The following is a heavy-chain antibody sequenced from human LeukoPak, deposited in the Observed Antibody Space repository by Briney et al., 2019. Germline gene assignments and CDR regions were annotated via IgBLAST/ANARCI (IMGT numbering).Heavy chain of an antibody. CDR2: INPNSGGT. CDR1: GYTFTGYY. D-gene: IGHD5-24*01. CDR3: ARDRDGYNGGDY. J-gene: IGHJ4*02. Sequence: GASVKVSCKASGYTFTGYYMHWVRQAPGQGLEWMGWINPNSGGTNYAQKFQGRVTITRNTSISTAYMELSSLRSEDTAVYYCARDRDGYNGGDYWGQGTLVTVSS. V-gene: IGHV1-2*02.